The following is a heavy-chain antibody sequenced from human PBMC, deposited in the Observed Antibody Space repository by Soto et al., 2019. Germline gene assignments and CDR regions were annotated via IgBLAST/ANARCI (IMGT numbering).Heavy chain of an antibody. V-gene: IGHV1-69*13. CDR2: IIPIFGTA. CDR1: GGTFSSYA. J-gene: IGHJ6*02. CDR3: ASDAITGTRCYGMDV. D-gene: IGHD1-7*01. Sequence: SVKVSCKASGGTFSSYAISWVRQAPGQGLEWMGGIIPIFGTANYAQKFQGRVTITADESTSTAYMELSSLRSEDTAVYYCASDAITGTRCYGMDVWGQGTTVTVSS.